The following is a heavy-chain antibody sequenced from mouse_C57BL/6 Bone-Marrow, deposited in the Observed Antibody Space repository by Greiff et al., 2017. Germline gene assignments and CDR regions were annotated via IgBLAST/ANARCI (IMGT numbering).Heavy chain of an antibody. Sequence: QVHVKQSGAELVKPGASVKLSCKASGYTFTSYWMQWVKQRPGQGLEWIGEIDPSDSNTNYNQKFKGKATLTVDTSSSTAYMQLSSLTSEDSAVYYCARFALGFAYGGQGTLVTVSA. CDR1: GYTFTSYW. V-gene: IGHV1-50*01. CDR2: IDPSDSNT. J-gene: IGHJ3*01. CDR3: ARFALGFAY.